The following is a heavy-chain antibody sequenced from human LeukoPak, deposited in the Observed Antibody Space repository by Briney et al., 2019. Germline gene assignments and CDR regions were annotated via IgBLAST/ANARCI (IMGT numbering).Heavy chain of an antibody. CDR2: ISGTSTYI. Sequence: PGGSLRLSCATSGFTFDKYFIHWVRQAPGKGLDWVSSISGTSTYIDYADSVKGRFTISRDNSKNTLYLQMNSLRAEDTAVYYCAKDRPKVATRYFDYWGQGTLVTVSS. CDR1: GFTFDKYF. J-gene: IGHJ4*02. CDR3: AKDRPKVATRYFDY. V-gene: IGHV3-21*04. D-gene: IGHD5-12*01.